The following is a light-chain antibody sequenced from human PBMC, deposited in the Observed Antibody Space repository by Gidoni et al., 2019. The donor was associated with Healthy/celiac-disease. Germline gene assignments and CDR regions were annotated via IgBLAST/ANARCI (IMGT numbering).Light chain of an antibody. Sequence: DIVMTQSPDSLAVSLGERATINCKSSQSVLYSSNNKNYLAWYQQKPGQPPKLLIYWASTRESGVPDRFSGSSSGTDFTLTISSLQAEDVAVYYCQQYYSTPWTFXXXTKVEIK. V-gene: IGKV4-1*01. J-gene: IGKJ1*01. CDR2: WAS. CDR3: QQYYSTPWT. CDR1: QSVLYSSNNKNY.